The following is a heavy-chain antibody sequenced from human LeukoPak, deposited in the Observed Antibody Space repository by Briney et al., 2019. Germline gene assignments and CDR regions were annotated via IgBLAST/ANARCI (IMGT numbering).Heavy chain of an antibody. CDR2: INPNRGGT. Sequence: AXVKVSCKASGXTFSDXVLHWVRQAPGQGLEWMGWINPNRGGTTYAQRFQGRVSLTRDTSISTAYMELSGLRPDDTAIYYCARAWRCSNGVCPDVLEHWGQGTLLTVSA. CDR1: GXTFSDXV. D-gene: IGHD2-8*01. V-gene: IGHV1-2*02. J-gene: IGHJ4*02. CDR3: ARAWRCSNGVCPDVLEH.